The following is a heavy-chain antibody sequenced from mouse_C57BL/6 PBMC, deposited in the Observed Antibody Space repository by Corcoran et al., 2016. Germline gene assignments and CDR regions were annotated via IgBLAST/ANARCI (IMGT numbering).Heavy chain of an antibody. Sequence: QVQLQQSGPELVKPGASVKLSCKASGYTFTSYDINWVKQRPGQGLEWIGWIHPRDGSTKYNEKFKGKATLTVDTSSSTAYMELHSLTSEDSAVYFCARYYGSSYGLDYWGQGTTLTVSS. CDR3: ARYYGSSYGLDY. V-gene: IGHV1-85*01. D-gene: IGHD1-1*01. J-gene: IGHJ2*01. CDR1: GYTFTSYD. CDR2: IHPRDGST.